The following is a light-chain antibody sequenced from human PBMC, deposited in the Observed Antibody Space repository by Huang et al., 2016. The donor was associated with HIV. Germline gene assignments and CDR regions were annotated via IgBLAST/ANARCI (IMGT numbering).Light chain of an antibody. CDR3: QQYNNWPPEYT. Sequence: ELVMTQSPATLSVSPGERATLSCRASQSVSNNLAWYQQKPGLATTLLIYGASTRATGIPARFSGSGSGTRFTLTISSLQSEEFAVYYCQQYNNWPPEYTFGQGTKLEIK. V-gene: IGKV3-15*01. CDR1: QSVSNN. J-gene: IGKJ2*01. CDR2: GAS.